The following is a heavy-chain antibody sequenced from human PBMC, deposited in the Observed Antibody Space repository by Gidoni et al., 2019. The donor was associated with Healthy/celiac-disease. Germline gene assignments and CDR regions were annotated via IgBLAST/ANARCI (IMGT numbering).Heavy chain of an antibody. J-gene: IGHJ5*02. Sequence: QVQLQESGPGLVKPSGTLSLTCAVSGGSISSSNWWRWVRQPPGKGLEWIGEIYHSGSTNYNPSLKSRVTISVDKSKNQFSLKLSSVTAADTAVYYCARGISGYYDFWSGYPPNWFDPWGQGTLVTVSS. D-gene: IGHD3-3*01. CDR1: GGSISSSNW. CDR3: ARGISGYYDFWSGYPPNWFDP. V-gene: IGHV4-4*02. CDR2: IYHSGST.